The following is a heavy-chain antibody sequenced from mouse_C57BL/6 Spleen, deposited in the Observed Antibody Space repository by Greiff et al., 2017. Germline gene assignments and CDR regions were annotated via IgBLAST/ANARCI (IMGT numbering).Heavy chain of an antibody. Sequence: VQLQQSGPELVKPGDSVKISCKASGYSFTGYFMNWVMQSHGKSLEWIGRINPYNGDTFYNQKFKGKATLTVDKSSSTAHMELRSLTSEDSAVYYFARAIYYYGSSGWYFDVWGTGTTVTVSS. CDR1: GYSFTGYF. J-gene: IGHJ1*03. D-gene: IGHD1-1*01. CDR3: ARAIYYYGSSGWYFDV. V-gene: IGHV1-20*01. CDR2: INPYNGDT.